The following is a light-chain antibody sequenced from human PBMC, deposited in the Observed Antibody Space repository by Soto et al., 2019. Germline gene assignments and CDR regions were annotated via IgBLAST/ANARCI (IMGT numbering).Light chain of an antibody. CDR1: QSVNSSY. CDR3: QQYADLPMT. V-gene: IGKV3-20*01. Sequence: DIVLTQSPGTLSLSPGERAILSCRASQSVNSSYLAWCQQNPGQAPRLLIYGASSRATGIPDRFSGSASGTDFTLTISRLEPEDFAVYFCQQYADLPMTFGQGTRLEIK. CDR2: GAS. J-gene: IGKJ5*01.